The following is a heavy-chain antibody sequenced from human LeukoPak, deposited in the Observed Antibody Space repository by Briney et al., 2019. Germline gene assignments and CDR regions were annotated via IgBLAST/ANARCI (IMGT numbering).Heavy chain of an antibody. D-gene: IGHD3-22*01. CDR3: ARGKDYYDSSGLFDY. V-gene: IGHV1-2*02. Sequence: GASVKVSCKASGYTFTGYYMHWVRQAPGQGLEWMGWINPNSGGTNYAQKFQGRVTMTRDTSISTAYMELSRLRSDDTAVYYCARGKDYYDSSGLFDYWGQGTLVTVSS. CDR1: GYTFTGYY. J-gene: IGHJ4*02. CDR2: INPNSGGT.